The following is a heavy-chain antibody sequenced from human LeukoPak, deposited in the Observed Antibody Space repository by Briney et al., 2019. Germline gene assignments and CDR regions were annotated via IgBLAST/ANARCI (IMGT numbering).Heavy chain of an antibody. V-gene: IGHV3-23*01. CDR1: GFPFNIYG. CDR3: AKDATPGNSIWDHFDS. D-gene: IGHD1-7*01. Sequence: GGSLRLSCAASGFPFNIYGMSWVCQAPGKGLEWVSSVGGGNDIHYADSVKGRFTGSRDDAKSTVYLQMNSLRVEDTAIYFCAKDATPGNSIWDHFDSWGQGTLVAVSS. CDR2: VGGGNDI. J-gene: IGHJ4*02.